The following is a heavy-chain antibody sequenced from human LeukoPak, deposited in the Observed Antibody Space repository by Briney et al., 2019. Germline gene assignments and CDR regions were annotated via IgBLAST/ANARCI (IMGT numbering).Heavy chain of an antibody. Sequence: ASVKVSCKASGYTFTCYYMHWVRQAPGQGLEWMGWINPNSGGTNYAQKFQGWVTMTRDTSISTAYMELSRLRSDDTAVYYCARGPTYGDYTRYYGMDVWGQGTTVTVSS. D-gene: IGHD4-17*01. CDR3: ARGPTYGDYTRYYGMDV. J-gene: IGHJ6*02. CDR2: INPNSGGT. CDR1: GYTFTCYY. V-gene: IGHV1-2*04.